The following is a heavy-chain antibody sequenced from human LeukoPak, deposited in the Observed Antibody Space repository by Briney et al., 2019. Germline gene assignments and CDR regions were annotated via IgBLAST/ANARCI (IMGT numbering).Heavy chain of an antibody. CDR3: ARDQSLLWWSRNAYYYYGMDV. Sequence: GASVKVSCKASGYTFTSYGISWVRQAPGQGLEWMGWISAYNGNTNYAQKLQGRVTMTTDTSTSTAYMELRSLRSDDTAVYYRARDQSLLWWSRNAYYYYGMDVWGQGTTVTVSS. CDR2: ISAYNGNT. CDR1: GYTFTSYG. D-gene: IGHD2-21*01. V-gene: IGHV1-18*01. J-gene: IGHJ6*02.